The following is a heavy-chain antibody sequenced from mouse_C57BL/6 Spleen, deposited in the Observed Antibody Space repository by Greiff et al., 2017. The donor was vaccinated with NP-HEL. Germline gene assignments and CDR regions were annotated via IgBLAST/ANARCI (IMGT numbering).Heavy chain of an antibody. J-gene: IGHJ4*01. CDR3: EYYYGSSYGYAMDY. Sequence: QVQLQQPGAELVKPGASVKLSCKASGYTFTSYWMHWVKQRPGRGLEWIGRIDPNSGGTKYNEKFKSKATLTVDKPSSTAYIQLSSLTSEDSAVYYCEYYYGSSYGYAMDYWGQGTSVTVSS. CDR1: GYTFTSYW. D-gene: IGHD1-1*01. CDR2: IDPNSGGT. V-gene: IGHV1-72*01.